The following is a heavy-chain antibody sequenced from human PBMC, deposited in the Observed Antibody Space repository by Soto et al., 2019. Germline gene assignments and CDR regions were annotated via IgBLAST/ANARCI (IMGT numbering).Heavy chain of an antibody. V-gene: IGHV3-64D*06. CDR3: VKVSGDYYYYYGMDV. D-gene: IGHD2-21*02. CDR1: GFTFSSYA. CDR2: ISSNGGST. Sequence: EVQLVESGGGLVQPGGSLRLSCSASGFTFSSYAMHWVRQAPGKGLEYVSAISSNGGSTYYADSVKGRFTISRDNSKNTLYLQMSSLRAEDTAVYYCVKVSGDYYYYYGMDVWGQGTTVTVSS. J-gene: IGHJ6*02.